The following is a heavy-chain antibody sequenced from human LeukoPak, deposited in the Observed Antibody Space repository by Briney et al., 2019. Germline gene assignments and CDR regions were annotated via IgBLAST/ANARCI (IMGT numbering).Heavy chain of an antibody. CDR3: AGLAAAGMYNWFDP. D-gene: IGHD6-13*01. CDR2: ISSSSSTI. Sequence: GGSLRLSCAASGFTFSSYSMNWVRQAPGKGLEWVSYISSSSSTIYYADSVKGRFTISRDNAKNSLYLQMNSLRAEDTAVYYCAGLAAAGMYNWFDPWGQGTLVTVSS. J-gene: IGHJ5*02. V-gene: IGHV3-48*01. CDR1: GFTFSSYS.